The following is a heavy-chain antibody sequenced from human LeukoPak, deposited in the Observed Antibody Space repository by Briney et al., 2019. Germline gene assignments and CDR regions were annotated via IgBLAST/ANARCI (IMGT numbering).Heavy chain of an antibody. CDR3: ARELGGVMGV. CDR1: GFTFSSYS. D-gene: IGHD2-15*01. J-gene: IGHJ6*04. CDR2: ISSSRSYI. V-gene: IGHV3-21*01. Sequence: GGSLRLSCAASGFTFSSYSMSWVRQAPGKGLEWVSSISSSRSYIYYADSARGRFTISRDNANTSLYLQMNSLRAEDTAVYYCARELGGVMGVWGEGTTVTVSS.